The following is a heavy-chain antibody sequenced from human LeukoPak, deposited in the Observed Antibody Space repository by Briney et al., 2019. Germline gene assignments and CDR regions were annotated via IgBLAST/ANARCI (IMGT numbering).Heavy chain of an antibody. D-gene: IGHD3-10*01. CDR3: ARGGSSSGSYYQYYYYGMDV. J-gene: IGHJ6*02. CDR2: ISSSSSYI. V-gene: IGHV3-21*01. Sequence: GGSLRLSCAASGFTFSSYSMNWVRQAPGKGLEWVSSISSSSSYIYYADTVKGRFTISRDDAKNSLYLQMNSLRAEDTAVYYCARGGSSSGSYYQYYYYGMDVWGQGTTVTVSS. CDR1: GFTFSSYS.